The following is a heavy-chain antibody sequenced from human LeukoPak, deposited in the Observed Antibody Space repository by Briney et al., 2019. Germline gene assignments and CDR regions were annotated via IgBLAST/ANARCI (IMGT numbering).Heavy chain of an antibody. CDR1: GFTFSSYS. CDR3: ARDPAYYDRSGYYGGFDY. D-gene: IGHD3-22*01. J-gene: IGHJ4*02. Sequence: SGGSLRLSCAASGFTFSSYSMNWVRQAPGKGLEWVSSISSSSSYIYYADSVKGRFTISRDNAKNSLSLQMNSLRAEDTAIYYCARDPAYYDRSGYYGGFDYWGQGILVTVSS. CDR2: ISSSSSYI. V-gene: IGHV3-21*01.